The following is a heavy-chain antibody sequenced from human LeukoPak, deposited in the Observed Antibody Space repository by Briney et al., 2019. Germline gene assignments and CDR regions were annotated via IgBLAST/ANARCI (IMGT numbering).Heavy chain of an antibody. CDR3: ARDYDSTGDERDYYYYMDV. D-gene: IGHD3-22*01. CDR2: ISSSGRTT. CDR1: GFTFDDYA. V-gene: IGHV3-11*04. J-gene: IGHJ6*03. Sequence: AGGSLRLSCAASGFTFDDYAMHWVRQAPGKGLEWVSYISSSGRTTYYSDSVKGRFTISRDNAKNSLYLQMNSLRAQDTAVYYCARDYDSTGDERDYYYYMDVWGKGTTVTVSS.